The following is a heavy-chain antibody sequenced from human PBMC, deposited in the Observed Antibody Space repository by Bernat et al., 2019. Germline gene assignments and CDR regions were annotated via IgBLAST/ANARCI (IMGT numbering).Heavy chain of an antibody. J-gene: IGHJ6*03. CDR3: ARGSCSGGSCYYYYYYYMDV. V-gene: IGHV4-59*01. CDR2: IYYSGST. Sequence: QVQLQESGPGLVKPSETLSLTCTVSGGSISSYYWSWIRQPPGKGLEWIGYIYYSGSTNYNPSLKSRVTISVDTAKNQFSLKLSSVTAADTAVDYCARGSCSGGSCYYYYYYYMDVWGKGTTVTVSS. D-gene: IGHD2-15*01. CDR1: GGSISSYY.